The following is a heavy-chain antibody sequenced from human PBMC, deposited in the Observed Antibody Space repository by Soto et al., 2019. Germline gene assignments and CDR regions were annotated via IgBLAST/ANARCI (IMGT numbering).Heavy chain of an antibody. CDR3: ARATYDFWSGYSNEGGMDV. J-gene: IGHJ6*02. CDR1: CGSVSSGSYY. D-gene: IGHD3-3*01. V-gene: IGHV4-61*01. CDR2: IYYSGST. Sequence: SETLSLTCTVSCGSVSSGSYYWSWIRQPPGKGLEWIGYIYYSGSTNYNPSLKSRVTISVDTSKNQFSLKLSSVTAADTAVYYCARATYDFWSGYSNEGGMDVWGQGTTVTVSS.